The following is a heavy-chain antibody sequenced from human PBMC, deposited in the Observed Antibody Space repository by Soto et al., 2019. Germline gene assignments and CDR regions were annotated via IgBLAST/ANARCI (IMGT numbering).Heavy chain of an antibody. Sequence: QVQLVESGGGVVKPGRSLRLSCAASGFTFSSYGMHWVRQAPGKGLEWVAGIWYDGSNKYYADSVKGRFTISRDNSKNTLYLQMNSLRAEDTAVYYCASLITMVRGVITSDAFDIWGQGTMVTVSS. CDR2: IWYDGSNK. J-gene: IGHJ3*02. CDR1: GFTFSSYG. CDR3: ASLITMVRGVITSDAFDI. V-gene: IGHV3-33*01. D-gene: IGHD3-10*01.